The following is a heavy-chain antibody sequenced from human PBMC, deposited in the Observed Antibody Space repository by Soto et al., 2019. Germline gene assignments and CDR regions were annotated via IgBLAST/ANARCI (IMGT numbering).Heavy chain of an antibody. V-gene: IGHV1-69*01. CDR1: GGTFSSYA. J-gene: IGHJ4*02. CDR2: IIPIFGTA. Sequence: QVQLVQSGAEVKKPGSSVKVSCKASGGTFSSYAISWVRQAPGQGLEWMGGIIPIFGTANYAQKFQGRVTITADESTSTAYMELSSLRSEDTAVYYCARDGVGISSVWSPSSSWLFAYWGQGTLVTVSS. D-gene: IGHD6-13*01. CDR3: ARDGVGISSVWSPSSSWLFAY.